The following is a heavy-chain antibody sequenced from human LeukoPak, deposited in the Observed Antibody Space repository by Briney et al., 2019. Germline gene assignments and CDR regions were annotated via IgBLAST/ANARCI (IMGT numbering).Heavy chain of an antibody. V-gene: IGHV3-9*01. CDR3: AKDGSWAPYNWFDP. D-gene: IGHD6-13*01. J-gene: IGHJ5*02. CDR2: ISWNSGSI. Sequence: PGRSLRLSCAASGFTFDDYAMHWVRQAPGKGLEWVSGISWNSGSIGYADSVKGRFTISRDNAKNSLYLQMNSLRAEDTALYYCAKDGSWAPYNWFDPWGQGTLVTVSS. CDR1: GFTFDDYA.